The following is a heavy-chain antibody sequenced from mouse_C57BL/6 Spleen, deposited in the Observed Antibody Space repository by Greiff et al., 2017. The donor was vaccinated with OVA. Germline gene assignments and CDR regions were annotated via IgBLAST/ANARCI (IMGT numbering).Heavy chain of an antibody. V-gene: IGHV1-43*01. CDR1: GYSFTGYY. D-gene: IGHD2-5*01. CDR3: ERAYYSNSSDV. CDR2: INPSTGGT. Sequence: VQLKQSGPELVKPGASVKISCKASGYSFTGYYMHWVKQSSEKSLEWIGEINPSTGGTSYNQKFKGKATLTVDKSSSTAYMQLKSLTSEDSAVYYCERAYYSNSSDVWGTGTTVTVSS. J-gene: IGHJ1*03.